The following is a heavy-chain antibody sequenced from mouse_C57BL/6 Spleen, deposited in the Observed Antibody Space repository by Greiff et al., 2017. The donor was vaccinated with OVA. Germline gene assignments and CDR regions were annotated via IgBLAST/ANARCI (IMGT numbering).Heavy chain of an antibody. V-gene: IGHV1-4*01. J-gene: IGHJ2*01. D-gene: IGHD1-1*01. CDR3: ARTTTVVAPFDY. CDR2: INPSSGYT. CDR1: GYTFTSYT. Sequence: VKLQESGAELARPGASVKMSCKASGYTFTSYTMHWVKQRPGQGLEWIGYINPSSGYTKYNQKFKDKATLTADKSSSTAYMQLSSLTSKDSAVYYCARTTTVVAPFDYWGQGTTLTVSS.